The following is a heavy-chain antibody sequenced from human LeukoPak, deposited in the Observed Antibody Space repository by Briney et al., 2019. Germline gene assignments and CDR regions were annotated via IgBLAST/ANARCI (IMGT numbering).Heavy chain of an antibody. Sequence: PGGSLRLSCAASGFTFSSYGMHWVRQAPGKGLEWVACIRYDGSNKYYADSVKGRFTISRDNSKNTLYLQMNSLRAEDTAVYYCAPTRDMGGVYYFDYWGQGTLVTVSS. CDR3: APTRDMGGVYYFDY. V-gene: IGHV3-30*02. CDR2: IRYDGSNK. CDR1: GFTFSSYG. J-gene: IGHJ4*02. D-gene: IGHD3-3*01.